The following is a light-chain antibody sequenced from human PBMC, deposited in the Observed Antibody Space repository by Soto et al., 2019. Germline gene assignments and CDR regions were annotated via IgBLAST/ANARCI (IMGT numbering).Light chain of an antibody. Sequence: QCALTQPASVSGSSGQSITISCTGTSSDVGGYNYVSWYQQHPGKAPKLMIYDVSNRPSGVSNRFSGSKSGNTASLTISGLQAEDEADYYCSSYTSSSTLVVFGGGTKLTVL. V-gene: IGLV2-14*01. CDR3: SSYTSSSTLVV. CDR1: SSDVGGYNY. J-gene: IGLJ2*01. CDR2: DVS.